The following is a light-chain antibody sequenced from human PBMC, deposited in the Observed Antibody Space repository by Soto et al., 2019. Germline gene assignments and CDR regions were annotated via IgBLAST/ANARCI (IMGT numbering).Light chain of an antibody. V-gene: IGKV3-20*01. CDR2: GVS. CDR3: QQYGASPRT. Sequence: EIVLTQSPDTLSLSPGERATLSCRASQRVSSNFFAWYQQKPGQAPRLLIHGVSSRATGTPDRFSGSGSETYFTLTISRLGPEDFAIYYFQQYGASPRTFGLGTKQEIK. J-gene: IGKJ2*01. CDR1: QRVSSNF.